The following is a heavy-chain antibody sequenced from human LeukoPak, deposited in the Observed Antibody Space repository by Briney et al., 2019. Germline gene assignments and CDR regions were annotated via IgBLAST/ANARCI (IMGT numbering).Heavy chain of an antibody. V-gene: IGHV3-21*01. Sequence: PGGSLRLSCAASGFTFSSYSMNWVRQAPGKGLEWVSSISSSSSYIYYADSVKGRFTTFRDNAKNSLYLQMNSLRAEDTAVYYCARDQDYYDSSGPTNWFDPWGQGTLVTVSS. CDR2: ISSSSSYI. J-gene: IGHJ5*02. D-gene: IGHD3-22*01. CDR3: ARDQDYYDSSGPTNWFDP. CDR1: GFTFSSYS.